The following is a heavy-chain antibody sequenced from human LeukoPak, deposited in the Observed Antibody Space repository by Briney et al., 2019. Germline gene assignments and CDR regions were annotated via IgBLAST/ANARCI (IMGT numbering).Heavy chain of an antibody. CDR1: GFTFSTYG. CDR3: VASSGSYHY. D-gene: IGHD3-10*01. J-gene: IGHJ4*02. V-gene: IGHV3-30*03. Sequence: GRSLRLSCAASGFTFSTYGMHWVRQAPGKGLEWVAIIPYDGSDEYYTDSVKGRFTISRDNSKNTLSLQMNSLTAEDTAVYYCVASSGSYHYWGQGTLVTVSS. CDR2: IPYDGSDE.